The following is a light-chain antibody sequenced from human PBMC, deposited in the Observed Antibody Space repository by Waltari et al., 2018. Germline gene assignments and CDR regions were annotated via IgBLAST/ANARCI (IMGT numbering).Light chain of an antibody. V-gene: IGKV3-11*01. Sequence: EIVLTQSPATLSLSPGEGATLSCRASQGVGSYLAWYQQKPGQAPRLLIYDASNSATGIPARFSGSGSGTDFTLTISSLEPDDFAVYYCQHRATWPITFGQGTRLEIK. CDR1: QGVGSY. CDR2: DAS. CDR3: QHRATWPIT. J-gene: IGKJ5*01.